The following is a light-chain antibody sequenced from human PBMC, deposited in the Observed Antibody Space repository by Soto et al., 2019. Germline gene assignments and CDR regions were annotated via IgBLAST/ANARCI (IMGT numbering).Light chain of an antibody. V-gene: IGKV1-33*01. CDR2: DAS. J-gene: IGKJ4*01. Sequence: DIQMTQSPSSLSASVGDRVIITCQASQDIGTYLAWYQQKSGKAPKLLIYDASYLETGDPSRFSARGSGTEFTFTISSLQPEDFATYYCQQHAELPLTFGRGTKIDIK. CDR1: QDIGTY. CDR3: QQHAELPLT.